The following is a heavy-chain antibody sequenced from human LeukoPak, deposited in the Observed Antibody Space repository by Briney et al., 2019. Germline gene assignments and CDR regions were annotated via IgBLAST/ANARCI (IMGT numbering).Heavy chain of an antibody. CDR1: GGSISSGGNY. D-gene: IGHD3-16*02. V-gene: IGHV4-31*03. CDR2: ICYVGNT. CDR3: ARIEVIGSTRYFDY. Sequence: SETLSLTCTVSGGSISSGGNYWSWLRQLPGKGLEWLGYICYVGNTNYNPSLKSRLSMSVDTSKNQFSLSLTSVTAADTAVYYCARIEVIGSTRYFDYWGQGAMVSVSA. J-gene: IGHJ4*02.